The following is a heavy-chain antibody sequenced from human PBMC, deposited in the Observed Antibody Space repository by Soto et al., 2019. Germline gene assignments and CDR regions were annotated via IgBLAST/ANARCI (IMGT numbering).Heavy chain of an antibody. CDR3: ARVMDTAMDPEAHDFDY. CDR2: ISYDGSNK. J-gene: IGHJ4*02. D-gene: IGHD5-18*01. Sequence: GGSLRLSCAASGFTFSSYAMHWVRQAPGKGLEWVAVISYDGSNKYYADSVKGRFTISRDNSKNTLYLQMNSLRAEDTAVYYCARVMDTAMDPEAHDFDYWGQGTLVTVSS. V-gene: IGHV3-30-3*01. CDR1: GFTFSSYA.